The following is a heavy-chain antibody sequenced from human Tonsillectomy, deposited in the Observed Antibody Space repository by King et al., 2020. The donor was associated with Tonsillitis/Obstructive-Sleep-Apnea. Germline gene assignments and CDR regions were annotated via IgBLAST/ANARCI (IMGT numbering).Heavy chain of an antibody. V-gene: IGHV3-15*01. Sequence: VQLVESGGGLVKPGGSLRLSCAASGFTFSNAWMSWVRQAPGKGLEWVGRIKSKTDGGTTDYAAPVKGRFTISRDDAKNTLYLQMNSLKTEDTAVYYCTTVVVPAAMFDYWGQGTLVTVSS. J-gene: IGHJ4*02. CDR3: TTVVVPAAMFDY. CDR2: IKSKTDGGTT. D-gene: IGHD2-2*01. CDR1: GFTFSNAW.